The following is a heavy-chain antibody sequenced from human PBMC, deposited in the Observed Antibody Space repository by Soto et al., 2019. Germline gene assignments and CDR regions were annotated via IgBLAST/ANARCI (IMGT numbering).Heavy chain of an antibody. V-gene: IGHV3-23*01. CDR3: AKDLSPSSGSYYGYFDY. Sequence: GGSLRLSCVASGFTFSNYGMNWVRQTPGEGLEWVSAISGSGDSTYYADSVKGRFTISRDNSKNTLYLQMNSLRAEDTAVYYCAKDLSPSSGSYYGYFDYWGQGTLVTVSS. J-gene: IGHJ4*02. D-gene: IGHD1-26*01. CDR1: GFTFSNYG. CDR2: ISGSGDST.